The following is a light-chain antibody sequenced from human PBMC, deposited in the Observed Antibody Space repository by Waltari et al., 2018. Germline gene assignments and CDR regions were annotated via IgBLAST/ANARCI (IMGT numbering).Light chain of an antibody. CDR3: QQFNTYPIP. CDR1: HSISTL. V-gene: IGKV1-5*03. J-gene: IGKJ3*01. Sequence: DIQMTQSPSTLSSSVGDTVSITCRASHSISTLLAWYQQKPGKAPKLLIYEASSLENGVPSRFSGSGSRTEFTLTISSLQPDDFATYYCQQFNTYPIPFGRGTKVDIK. CDR2: EAS.